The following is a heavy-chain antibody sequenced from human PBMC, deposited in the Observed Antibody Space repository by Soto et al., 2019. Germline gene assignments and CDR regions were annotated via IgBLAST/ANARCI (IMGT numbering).Heavy chain of an antibody. CDR2: IKSKTDGGST. V-gene: IGHV3-15*01. CDR1: GFTFSNAW. CDR3: TTGPHYDILTGSVDY. D-gene: IGHD3-9*01. J-gene: IGHJ4*02. Sequence: PGGSLRLSCAASGFTFSNAWMSWVRQAPGKGLEWVGRIKSKTDGGSTDYAAHVKGRFTISRDDSKNTLYLQMNSLKTEDTAVYYCTTGPHYDILTGSVDYWGQGTLVTVSS.